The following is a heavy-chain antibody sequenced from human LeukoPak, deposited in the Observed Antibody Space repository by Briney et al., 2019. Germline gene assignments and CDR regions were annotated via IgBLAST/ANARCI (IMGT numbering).Heavy chain of an antibody. V-gene: IGHV1-2*02. CDR3: ATDTELMNWGFDY. CDR2: INPNSGGT. Sequence: ASVKVSCKASGYTFTGYYMHWVRQAPGQGLEWMGWINPNSGGTNYAQKFQGRVTMTRDTSISTAYMELSSLRSEDTAVYYCATDTELMNWGFDYRGQGTLVTVSS. D-gene: IGHD7-27*01. J-gene: IGHJ4*02. CDR1: GYTFTGYY.